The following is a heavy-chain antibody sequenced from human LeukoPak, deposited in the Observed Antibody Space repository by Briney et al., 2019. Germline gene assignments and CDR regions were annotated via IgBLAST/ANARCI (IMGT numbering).Heavy chain of an antibody. CDR3: ASGGSDSSGYYYPWY. Sequence: GASVKVSCKASGYTFTSHYMHWVRQAPGQGLEWMGIINPSGGSTSYAQKFQGRVTMTRDTSTSTVYMELSSLRSEDTAVYYCASGGSDSSGYYYPWYWGQGTLVTVSS. J-gene: IGHJ4*02. CDR1: GYTFTSHY. D-gene: IGHD3-22*01. CDR2: INPSGGST. V-gene: IGHV1-46*01.